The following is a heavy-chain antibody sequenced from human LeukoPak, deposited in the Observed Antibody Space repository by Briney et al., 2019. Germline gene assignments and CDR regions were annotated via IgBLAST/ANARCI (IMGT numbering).Heavy chain of an antibody. CDR3: ARDGYRYAFDI. D-gene: IGHD3-16*02. CDR2: IYYSGST. Sequence: SETLSLTCTVSGGSISSGGYYWSWIRQHPGKGLEWVGYIYYSGSTYYNPSLKSRVAISVDTSKNQFSLKLSSVTAADTAVYYCARDGYRYAFDIWGQGTMVTVSS. J-gene: IGHJ3*02. V-gene: IGHV4-31*03. CDR1: GGSISSGGYY.